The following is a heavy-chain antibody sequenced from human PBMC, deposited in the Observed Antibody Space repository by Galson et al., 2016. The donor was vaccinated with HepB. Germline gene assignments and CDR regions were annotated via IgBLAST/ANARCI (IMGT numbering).Heavy chain of an antibody. Sequence: SLRLSCAASGFTFSSYGMHWVRQAPGKGLEWVAFISYDGSNKKYAHSVKGRFTISRENSKKTLYLQRNSLRAEDTAVYYCAREDSTIAAASFDYWGQGTLVTVSS. D-gene: IGHD6-13*01. CDR1: GFTFSSYG. CDR2: ISYDGSNK. V-gene: IGHV3-30*03. CDR3: AREDSTIAAASFDY. J-gene: IGHJ4*02.